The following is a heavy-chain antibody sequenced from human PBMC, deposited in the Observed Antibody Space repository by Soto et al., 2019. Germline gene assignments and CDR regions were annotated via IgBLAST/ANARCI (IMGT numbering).Heavy chain of an antibody. D-gene: IGHD1-26*01. J-gene: IGHJ4*02. Sequence: PGGSLRLSCAASGFTFGGYATSWVRQAPGKGLECVSTIGSSGGTTYYADSLKGRFTTSRDSSKNTLFLQMNSLRAEDTAVYYWAKGGGGSSTPLDYGGQGPLVTVSS. V-gene: IGHV3-23*01. CDR3: AKGGGGSSTPLDY. CDR1: GFTFGGYA. CDR2: IGSSGGTT.